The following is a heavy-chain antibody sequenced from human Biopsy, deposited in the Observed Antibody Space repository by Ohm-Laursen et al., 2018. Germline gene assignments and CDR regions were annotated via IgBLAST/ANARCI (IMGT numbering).Heavy chain of an antibody. V-gene: IGHV3-11*01. CDR2: ISGGGTI. CDR1: GFSFSDYH. Sequence: SLRLSCTASGFSFSDYHMRWIRQAPGRGLEWVSYISGGGTIYYGDSMKGRVTISRDNAKNSLYLQMHSLRAEDTAVCYCARDTRWSPYSMDVWGQGTTVTVS. CDR3: ARDTRWSPYSMDV. D-gene: IGHD4-23*01. J-gene: IGHJ6*02.